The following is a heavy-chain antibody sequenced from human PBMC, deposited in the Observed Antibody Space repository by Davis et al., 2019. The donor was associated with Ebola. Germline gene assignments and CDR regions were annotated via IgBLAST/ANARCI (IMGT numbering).Heavy chain of an antibody. CDR1: GFTVSSNH. V-gene: IGHV3-53*05. CDR3: ATTQWLREFDN. D-gene: IGHD6-19*01. J-gene: IGHJ4*02. Sequence: PGGSLRLSCAASGFTVSSNHMSWVRQAPGKGLEWVSVIYDHSTAYADSVRGRFIFSRDKSNNTLYLEMNSLRVDDTAVYYCATTQWLREFDNWGQGTLVTVSS. CDR2: IYDHST.